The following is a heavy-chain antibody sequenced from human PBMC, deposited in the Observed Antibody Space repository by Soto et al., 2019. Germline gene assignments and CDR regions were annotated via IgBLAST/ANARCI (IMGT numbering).Heavy chain of an antibody. CDR3: AKDWVDYSSSWPSGY. D-gene: IGHD6-13*01. J-gene: IGHJ4*02. CDR2: ISYDGSNK. Sequence: PGGSLRLSCAASGFPFSSYGMHWVRQAPGKGLEWVAVISYDGSNKYYADSVKGRFTISRDHSKNTLYLQMNSLRAEDTAVYYCAKDWVDYSSSWPSGYWGQGTLVTVSS. CDR1: GFPFSSYG. V-gene: IGHV3-30*18.